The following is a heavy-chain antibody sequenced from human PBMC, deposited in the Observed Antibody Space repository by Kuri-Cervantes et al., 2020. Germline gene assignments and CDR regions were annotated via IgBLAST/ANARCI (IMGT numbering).Heavy chain of an antibody. J-gene: IGHJ2*01. V-gene: IGHV4-38-2*01. CDR1: GYSISSGYY. CDR3: ARGGYSSSRARWYFDL. CDR2: INHSGST. Sequence: SQTLSLTCAVSGYSISSGYYWGWIRQPPGKGLGWIGEINHSGSTNYNPSLKSRVTISVDTSKNQFSLKLTSVTAADTAVYYCARGGYSSSRARWYFDLWGRGTLVTVSS. D-gene: IGHD6-13*01.